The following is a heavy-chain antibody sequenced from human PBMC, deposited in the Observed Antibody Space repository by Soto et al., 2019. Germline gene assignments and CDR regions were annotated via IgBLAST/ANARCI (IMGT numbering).Heavy chain of an antibody. Sequence: ASVKVSCKASGYTFTSYGISWVRQAPGQGLEWMGWISAYNGNTNYAQKLQGRVTMTTDTSTSTAYMELRSLRSDDTAVYYCAIIKAAAGTHYYYGMDVWGQGTTVTVSS. CDR2: ISAYNGNT. CDR1: GYTFTSYG. D-gene: IGHD6-13*01. CDR3: AIIKAAAGTHYYYGMDV. J-gene: IGHJ6*02. V-gene: IGHV1-18*01.